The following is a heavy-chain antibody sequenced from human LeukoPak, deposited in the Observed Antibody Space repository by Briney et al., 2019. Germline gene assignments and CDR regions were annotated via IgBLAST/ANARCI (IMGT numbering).Heavy chain of an antibody. D-gene: IGHD6-13*01. J-gene: IGHJ2*01. CDR3: ARRVKQQLGPVPRFDWYFDL. CDR2: IYYSGST. CDR1: GGSISSSNYY. V-gene: IGHV4-39*01. Sequence: SETLSLTCTVSGGSISSSNYYWGWIRQPPGKGLEWIGSIYYSGSTYYNPSLKSRVTISVDTSKNQFSLKLTSVTAADTAVYYCARRVKQQLGPVPRFDWYFDLWGRGTLVTVSS.